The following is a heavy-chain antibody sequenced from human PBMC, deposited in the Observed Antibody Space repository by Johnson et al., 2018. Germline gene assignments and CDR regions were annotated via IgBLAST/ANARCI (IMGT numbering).Heavy chain of an antibody. Sequence: VQLVETGAEVKKPGSSVKVYCKASGGTFSSYAISWVRQAPGQGLEWMGGIIPIFGTANYAQKFQGRVTITADESTRTAYMELRSVRSEDTAVYYCERDQGGRNHPPYSHYGVWDVWGQGTTVTGSS. D-gene: IGHD4-17*01. CDR3: ERDQGGRNHPPYSHYGVWDV. CDR2: IIPIFGTA. V-gene: IGHV1-69*01. J-gene: IGHJ6*02. CDR1: GGTFSSYA.